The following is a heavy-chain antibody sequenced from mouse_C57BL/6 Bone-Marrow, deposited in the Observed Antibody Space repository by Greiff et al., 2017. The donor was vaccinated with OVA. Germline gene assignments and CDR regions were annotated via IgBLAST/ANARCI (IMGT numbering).Heavy chain of an antibody. CDR2: INPSNGGT. CDR3: ARQGGNYGDYAMDY. D-gene: IGHD2-1*01. J-gene: IGHJ4*01. CDR1: GYTFTSYW. Sequence: QVQLQQPGPELVKPGASVKLSCKASGYTFTSYWMHWVKQRPGQGLEWIGNINPSNGGTNYNEKFKSKATLTVDKSSSTAYMQHSSLTSEDSAVYYCARQGGNYGDYAMDYWGQGTSVTVSS. V-gene: IGHV1-53*01.